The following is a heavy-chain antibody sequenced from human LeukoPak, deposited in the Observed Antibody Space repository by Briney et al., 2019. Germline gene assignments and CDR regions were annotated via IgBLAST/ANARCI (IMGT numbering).Heavy chain of an antibody. D-gene: IGHD3-10*01. Sequence: SETLSLTCAVYGGSFSGYYWSWIRQPPGKGLEWIGEINHSGSTNYNPSLKSRVTISVDTSKNQFSLKLSSVTAADTAVYYCARVPWGYGSGSYYFDYWGQGTLVTVSS. CDR1: GGSFSGYY. CDR3: ARVPWGYGSGSYYFDY. J-gene: IGHJ4*02. CDR2: INHSGST. V-gene: IGHV4-34*01.